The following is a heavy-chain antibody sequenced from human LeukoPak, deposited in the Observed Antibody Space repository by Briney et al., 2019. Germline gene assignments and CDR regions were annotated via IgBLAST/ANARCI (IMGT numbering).Heavy chain of an antibody. J-gene: IGHJ4*02. CDR3: ARWPSSGWSYFDY. Sequence: PSETLSLTCTVSGGSISSHYWSWIRQSPGKGLEWIGYIYYRGSTNYNPSLKSRVTMSLDTSKNQFSLKLSSVTAADTAVYYCARWPSSGWSYFDYWGQGSLVTVCS. D-gene: IGHD6-19*01. CDR2: IYYRGST. CDR1: GGSISSHY. V-gene: IGHV4-59*11.